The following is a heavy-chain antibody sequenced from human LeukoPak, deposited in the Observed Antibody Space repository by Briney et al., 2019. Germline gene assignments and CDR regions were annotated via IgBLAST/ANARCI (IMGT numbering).Heavy chain of an antibody. J-gene: IGHJ5*02. Sequence: QPGGSLRLSCVASGFTFSSNWMSWVRQASGEGLQWVANINQDGSAQYYVASVKGRFTISRDNAKNSLYLEMNSLRDEDTAMYYCAREYSWGQGTLVTVSS. CDR1: GFTFSSNW. CDR2: INQDGSAQ. V-gene: IGHV3-7*01. CDR3: AREYS. D-gene: IGHD3-10*01.